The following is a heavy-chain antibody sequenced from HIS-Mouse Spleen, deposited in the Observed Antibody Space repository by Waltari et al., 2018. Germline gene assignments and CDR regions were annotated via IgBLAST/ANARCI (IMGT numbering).Heavy chain of an antibody. CDR3: ARYLWLRRYFDL. CDR2: IKQDGSEK. Sequence: EVQLVESGGGLVQPGVSLRLSCAASGFTFSSYWMSWVRQVSGKGLELVANIKQDGSEKYYVESVKCRFTISRDNAKNSLYLQMNSLRAEDTAVYYCARYLWLRRYFDLWGRGTLVTVSS. D-gene: IGHD3-9*01. J-gene: IGHJ2*01. V-gene: IGHV3-7*01. CDR1: GFTFSSYW.